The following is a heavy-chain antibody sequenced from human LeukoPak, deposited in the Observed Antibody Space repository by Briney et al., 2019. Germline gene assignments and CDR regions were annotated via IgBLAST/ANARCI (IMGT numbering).Heavy chain of an antibody. CDR1: GYTFTSYY. D-gene: IGHD6-6*01. CDR3: ARDLSRRSLYSSSSDYYYMDV. CDR2: INPSGGSA. J-gene: IGHJ6*03. V-gene: IGHV1-46*01. Sequence: ASVKVSCKASGYTFTSYYMHWVRQAPGQGLEWMGIINPSGGSASYAQKFQGRVTMTGDTSTSTVYMELSSLRSEDTAVYYCARDLSRRSLYSSSSDYYYMDVWGKGTTVTVSS.